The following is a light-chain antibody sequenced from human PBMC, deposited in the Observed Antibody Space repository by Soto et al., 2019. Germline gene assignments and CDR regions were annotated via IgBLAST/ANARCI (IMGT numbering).Light chain of an antibody. J-gene: IGLJ2*01. Sequence: QSVLTQPPSMSGALGQRVTISCTGSSSNIGAGYDVHWYQQLPGTAPQLVMYANSNRPSGVPDRFSGSKSGTSASLAITGLQAEDEADYYCQSYDSGLREMVFGGGTKLTVL. V-gene: IGLV1-40*01. CDR2: ANS. CDR1: SSNIGAGYD. CDR3: QSYDSGLREMV.